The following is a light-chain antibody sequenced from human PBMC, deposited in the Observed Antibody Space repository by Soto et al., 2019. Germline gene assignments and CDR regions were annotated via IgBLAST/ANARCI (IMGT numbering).Light chain of an antibody. CDR3: QEYNSWPLT. Sequence: TVITHSPATLSVSPKKRATLSYRASQRVSSDLAWYDQIPGQGLWLLIYGACPRATGIAGRFSGSGSGREFTLTISRLQSEDFAVYYCQEYNSWPLTFGGGSKGDLK. CDR2: GAC. V-gene: IGKV3-15*01. CDR1: QRVSSD. J-gene: IGKJ4*01.